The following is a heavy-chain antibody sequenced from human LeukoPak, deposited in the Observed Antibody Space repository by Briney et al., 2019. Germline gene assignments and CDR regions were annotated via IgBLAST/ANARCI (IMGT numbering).Heavy chain of an antibody. CDR3: ARDRASRGYYDSSGDAFDI. Sequence: GGSLRLSCAASGFTFSSYSMNWVRQAPGKGLEWVSSISSSNYIYNADPVKGRFTISRDNAKNSLYLQMNSLRAEDTAVYYCARDRASRGYYDSSGDAFDIWGQGTMVTVSS. J-gene: IGHJ3*02. D-gene: IGHD3-22*01. CDR1: GFTFSSYS. CDR2: ISSSNYI. V-gene: IGHV3-21*01.